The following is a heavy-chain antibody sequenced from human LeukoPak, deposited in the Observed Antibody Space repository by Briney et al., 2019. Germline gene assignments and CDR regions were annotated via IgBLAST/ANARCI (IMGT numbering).Heavy chain of an antibody. CDR1: GGSIRGYY. V-gene: IGHV4-59*08. CDR3: AVGATHYYMDV. CDR2: IYYSGST. J-gene: IGHJ6*03. Sequence: SETLSLTCTVSGGSIRGYYWSWVRQPPGKGLEWIAYIYYSGSTNYNPSLKSRVTISLDTSKNQFSLKLSSVTAADTAVYYCAVGATHYYMDVWGKGTTVTVSS. D-gene: IGHD3-16*01.